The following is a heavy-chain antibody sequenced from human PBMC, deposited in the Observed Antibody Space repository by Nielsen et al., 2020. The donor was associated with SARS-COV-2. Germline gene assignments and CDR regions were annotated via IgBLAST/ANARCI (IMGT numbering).Heavy chain of an antibody. V-gene: IGHV3-30*18. Sequence: GGSLRLSCAASGFTFSSYGMHWVRQAPGKGLEWVAVISYDGRNELYADSVRGRFSISRDNSKNTIFLQVDSLRSDDSAVYYCAKGGVRGDGFYLHMDVWGKGTTVTVSS. D-gene: IGHD5-24*01. CDR1: GFTFSSYG. J-gene: IGHJ6*03. CDR3: AKGGVRGDGFYLHMDV. CDR2: ISYDGRNE.